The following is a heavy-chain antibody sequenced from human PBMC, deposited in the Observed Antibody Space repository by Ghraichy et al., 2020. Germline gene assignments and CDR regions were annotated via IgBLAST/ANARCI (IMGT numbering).Heavy chain of an antibody. D-gene: IGHD3-3*01. CDR1: GGSISSYY. J-gene: IGHJ2*01. CDR2: IYYSWST. V-gene: IGHV4-59*01. Sequence: SETLSLTCTVSGGSISSYYWSWIRLRPRTGLKWDGYIYYSWSTTYYPSLTRRDTISVDTSKNQFSLKLSAVTAADAAVYDCARSRNLDLWSGGYFDLWGRGTLVTVSS. CDR3: ARSRNLDLWSGGYFDL.